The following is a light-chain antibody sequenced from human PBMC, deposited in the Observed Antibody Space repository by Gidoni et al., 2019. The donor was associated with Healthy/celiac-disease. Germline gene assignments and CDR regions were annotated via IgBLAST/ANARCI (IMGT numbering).Light chain of an antibody. Sequence: SALTQPASVSGSPGPSITISCTGTSSDVGGYNYVSWYQQHPGKAPKLMIYEVSNRPSGVSNRFSGSKSGNTASLTISGLQAEDEADYYCSSYTSSSTPYVFGTGTKVTV. V-gene: IGLV2-14*01. CDR2: EVS. CDR3: SSYTSSSTPYV. CDR1: SSDVGGYNY. J-gene: IGLJ1*01.